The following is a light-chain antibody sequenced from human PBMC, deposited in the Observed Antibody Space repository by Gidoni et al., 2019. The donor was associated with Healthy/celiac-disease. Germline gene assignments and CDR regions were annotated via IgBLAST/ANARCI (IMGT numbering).Light chain of an antibody. V-gene: IGLV3-1*01. CDR1: KLGEKY. J-gene: IGLJ1*01. CDR3: QPWDSGTGI. CDR2: QDN. Sequence: SYDLTQPPSVSVSPGQTASITCSGDKLGEKYACWYQQKPGQSPVLVIYQDNKRPSGIPERFSGSNSGNTATLTISGTQAMDEADYYCQPWDSGTGIFGTGTKVTVL.